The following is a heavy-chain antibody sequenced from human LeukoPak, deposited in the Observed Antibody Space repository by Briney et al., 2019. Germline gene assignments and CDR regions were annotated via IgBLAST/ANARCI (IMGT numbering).Heavy chain of an antibody. V-gene: IGHV3-21*01. Sequence: WGVLRLSCAASGFPFSDYSLNWVRQAPGKGLEWVSSISRSGSYIYYADSVKGRFTISRDDAKKSLYLQMNGLRAEDTAVYYCARDRDFGVGNWFDPWGQGTLVTVSS. CDR3: ARDRDFGVGNWFDP. CDR1: GFPFSDYS. CDR2: ISRSGSYI. J-gene: IGHJ5*02. D-gene: IGHD3-3*01.